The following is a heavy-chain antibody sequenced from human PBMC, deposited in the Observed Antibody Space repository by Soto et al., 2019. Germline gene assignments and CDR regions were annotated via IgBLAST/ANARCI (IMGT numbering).Heavy chain of an antibody. CDR3: ARHHDS. CDR2: IYYSGST. V-gene: IGHV4-59*08. J-gene: IGHJ4*02. CDR1: GGSIRCYY. Sequence: QVQLQESGPGLVKPSETLSLTCTVSGGSIRCYYWSWIRQPPGKGLEWIGYIYYSGSTNYNPTLKSRITISVNTSKNQFSLKMSSETAADSAVYYCARHHDSWGQGTLVTVSS.